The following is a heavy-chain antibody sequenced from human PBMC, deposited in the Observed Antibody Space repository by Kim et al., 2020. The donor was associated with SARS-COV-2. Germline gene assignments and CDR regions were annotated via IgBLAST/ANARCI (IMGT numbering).Heavy chain of an antibody. J-gene: IGHJ6*02. CDR3: ARGPAATYYYGMDV. V-gene: IGHV4-59*09. D-gene: IGHD2-2*01. Sequence: NPSLTSRVTISEDTSKTQFSLKLSSVTAADTAVYYCARGPAATYYYGMDVWGQGTTVTVSS.